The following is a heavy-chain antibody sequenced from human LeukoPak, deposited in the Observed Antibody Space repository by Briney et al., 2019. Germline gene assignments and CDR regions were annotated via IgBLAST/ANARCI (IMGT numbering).Heavy chain of an antibody. CDR2: IYTSGST. CDR3: ARGLLPRRGCYCGMDV. CDR1: GGSISSYY. J-gene: IGHJ6*02. Sequence: PSETLSLTCTVSGGSISSYYWSWIRQPAGKGLEWIGRIYTSGSTNYNPSLKSRVTMSVDTSKNQFSLKLSSVTAADTAVYYCARGLLPRRGCYCGMDVWGQGTTVTVSS. D-gene: IGHD6-19*01. V-gene: IGHV4-4*07.